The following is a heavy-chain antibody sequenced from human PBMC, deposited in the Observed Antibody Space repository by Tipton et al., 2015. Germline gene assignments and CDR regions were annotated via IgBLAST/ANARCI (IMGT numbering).Heavy chain of an antibody. CDR2: ISSSSSYI. Sequence: SLRLSCAASGFTFSPYSMNWVRQAPGKGLEWVSSISSSSSYIYYADSVKGRFTISRDNAKNSLYLQMNSLRAEDTAVYYCARGIMPEWEPFGGMDVWGQGTTVTVSS. J-gene: IGHJ6*02. CDR1: GFTFSPYS. V-gene: IGHV3-21*01. CDR3: ARGIMPEWEPFGGMDV. D-gene: IGHD1-26*01.